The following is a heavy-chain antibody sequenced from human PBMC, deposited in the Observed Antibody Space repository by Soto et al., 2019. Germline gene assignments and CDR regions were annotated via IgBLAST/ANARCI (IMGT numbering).Heavy chain of an antibody. Sequence: PGGSLRLSCAASGFTFSSFAMSWVRQAPGKGLEWVSAIGSRGDSTYYADSVKGRFTISRDNSKNTLYLQMNSLSAEDTAVYYCARGVKYCSSTSCYVKLAFRGYYYYMDVWGKGTAVTVSS. CDR1: GFTFSSFA. D-gene: IGHD2-2*01. J-gene: IGHJ6*03. V-gene: IGHV3-23*01. CDR3: ARGVKYCSSTSCYVKLAFRGYYYYMDV. CDR2: IGSRGDST.